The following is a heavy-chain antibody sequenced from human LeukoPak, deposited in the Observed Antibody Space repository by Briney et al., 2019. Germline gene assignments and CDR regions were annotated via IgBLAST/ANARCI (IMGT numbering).Heavy chain of an antibody. CDR1: GGSISSSTYY. CDR3: ATAIKSYDILTGYYFDY. V-gene: IGHV4-39*01. J-gene: IGHJ4*02. D-gene: IGHD3-9*01. CDR2: IYYIGST. Sequence: SETLSLTCTVSGGSISSSTYYWGWIRQPPGKGLGWVGRIYYIGSTYYNPSLKSRVTISVDTSKNQFSLKLSSVTAADTAVYYCATAIKSYDILTGYYFDYWGQGTLVTVSS.